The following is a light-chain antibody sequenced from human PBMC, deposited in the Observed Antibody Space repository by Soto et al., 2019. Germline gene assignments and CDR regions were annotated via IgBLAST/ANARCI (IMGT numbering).Light chain of an antibody. CDR2: KAS. CDR3: QQYNSYS. Sequence: EIQMTQSPSTLSASVGDRVTIPCRASQSISSWVAWYQQKPGKAPKLLIYKASSLESGVPSRFSGSGSGTEFTLTISSLQPDDCATYYCQQYNSYSFGQGTKVDIK. V-gene: IGKV1-5*03. J-gene: IGKJ1*01. CDR1: QSISSW.